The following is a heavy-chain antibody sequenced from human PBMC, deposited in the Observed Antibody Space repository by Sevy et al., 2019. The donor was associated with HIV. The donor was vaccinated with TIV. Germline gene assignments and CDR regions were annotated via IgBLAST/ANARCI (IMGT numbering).Heavy chain of an antibody. CDR1: GFTLSDYA. Sequence: GGSLRLSCEACGFTLSDYAVHWVRQAPGKGLEWVAIISHDEILKDYGDYVKGRFTISRDNSKNTVSLQMNSLRTEDTAVYYCSRDLPHLLPWELSRGSDIWGQGTLVTVSS. D-gene: IGHD3-16*02. V-gene: IGHV3-30*04. CDR3: SRDLPHLLPWELSRGSDI. J-gene: IGHJ4*02. CDR2: ISHDEILK.